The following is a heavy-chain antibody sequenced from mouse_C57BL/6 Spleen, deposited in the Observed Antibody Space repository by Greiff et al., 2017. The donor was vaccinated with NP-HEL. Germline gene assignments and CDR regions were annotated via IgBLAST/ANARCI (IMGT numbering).Heavy chain of an antibody. CDR3: TKNGAHFDY. D-gene: IGHD1-1*02. V-gene: IGHV14-4*01. J-gene: IGHJ2*01. CDR2: IDPENGDT. Sequence: EVKLQQSGAELVRPGASVKLSCTASGFNIKDDYMHWVKQRPEQGLEWIGWIDPENGDTEYASKFQGKATITADTSSNTAYLQLSSLTSEDTAVYYCTKNGAHFDYWGQGTTLTVSS. CDR1: GFNIKDDY.